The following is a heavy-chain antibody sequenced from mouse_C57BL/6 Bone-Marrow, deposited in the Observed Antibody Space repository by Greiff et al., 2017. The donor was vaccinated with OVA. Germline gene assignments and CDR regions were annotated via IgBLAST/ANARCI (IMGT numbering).Heavy chain of an antibody. CDR2: IYPGNSDT. J-gene: IGHJ2*01. V-gene: IGHV1-5*01. CDR3: TRLPFLLPKGDFDY. D-gene: IGHD2-1*01. Sequence: VQLQQSGTVLARPGASVKMSCKTSGYTFTSYWMHWVKQRPGQGLEWIGAIYPGNSDTSYNQKFKGKAKLTAVTSASTAYMELSSLTNEDSAVYYCTRLPFLLPKGDFDYWGQGTTLTVSS. CDR1: GYTFTSYW.